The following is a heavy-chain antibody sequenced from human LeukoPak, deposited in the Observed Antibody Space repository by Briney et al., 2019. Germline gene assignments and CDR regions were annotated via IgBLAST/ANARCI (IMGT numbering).Heavy chain of an antibody. V-gene: IGHV4-4*02. CDR2: IYHSGST. J-gene: IGHJ4*02. Sequence: PSETLSLICAVSGGPISSSNWWSWVGQPPGKGLEWIGEIYHSGSTNYNPSLKSRVSISVDKSKNQFSLNLSSVTAADTAVYYCARRSGWLDFDYWGQGTLVTVSS. D-gene: IGHD6-19*01. CDR3: ARRSGWLDFDY. CDR1: GGPISSSNW.